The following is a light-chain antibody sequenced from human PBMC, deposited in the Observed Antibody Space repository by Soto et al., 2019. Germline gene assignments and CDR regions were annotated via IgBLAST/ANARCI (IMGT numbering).Light chain of an antibody. V-gene: IGKV3-20*01. J-gene: IGKJ2*01. CDR3: QQYGGSPVT. Sequence: EIVLTQSPGTLSLSPGETATLSCRASQSVSSTYLAWYQQKPGQAPRLLIYGASSRATGIPDRFSGGESGLDFSLTISRLEPEDFAVYYCQQYGGSPVTFGQGTKLEIK. CDR2: GAS. CDR1: QSVSSTY.